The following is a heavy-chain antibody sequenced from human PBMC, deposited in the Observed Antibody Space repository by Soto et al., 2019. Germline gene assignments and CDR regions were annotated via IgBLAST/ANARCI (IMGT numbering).Heavy chain of an antibody. J-gene: IGHJ5*02. CDR3: ARGGIAAAATWWFDP. Sequence: SETLSLTCTASGGSIRSYCWTWIGQPPGKGLEWIGCICNSGSTNYNPSLKSRVTISVDTHKNQFSLKLSSVTAADTAVYYCARGGIAAAATWWFDPWGQGTLVTDSS. CDR2: ICNSGST. D-gene: IGHD6-13*01. CDR1: GGSIRSYC. V-gene: IGHV4-59*12.